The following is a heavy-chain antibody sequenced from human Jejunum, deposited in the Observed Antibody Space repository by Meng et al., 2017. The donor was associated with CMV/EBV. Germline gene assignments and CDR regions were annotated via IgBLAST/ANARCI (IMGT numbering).Heavy chain of an antibody. J-gene: IGHJ4*02. V-gene: IGHV3-74*01. D-gene: IGHD3-10*01. CDR1: W. CDR3: ARGGALGGYSAVFFDF. CDR2: IKTGGSNT. Sequence: WRHGARQGPGKGLVWGSRIKTGGSNTVYRDSVKGRFTISRDNGKNTLYLQMNSPRAEDTAVYYCARGGALGGYSAVFFDFWGQGTLVTVSS.